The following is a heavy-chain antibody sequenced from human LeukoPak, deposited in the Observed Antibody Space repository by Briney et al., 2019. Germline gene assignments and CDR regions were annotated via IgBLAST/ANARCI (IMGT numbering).Heavy chain of an antibody. CDR1: GFTVSSNY. V-gene: IGHV3-66*01. CDR2: IYSGGST. CDR3: ARVVVDTAIFDY. J-gene: IGHJ4*02. Sequence: PGGSLRLSCAASGFTVSSNYMSWVRQAPGKGLEWVSVIYSGGSTYYADSVKGRFTISRDNSKNTLYLQMNSLRAEDTAVYYCARVVVDTAIFDYWGQGTPVTVSS. D-gene: IGHD5-18*01.